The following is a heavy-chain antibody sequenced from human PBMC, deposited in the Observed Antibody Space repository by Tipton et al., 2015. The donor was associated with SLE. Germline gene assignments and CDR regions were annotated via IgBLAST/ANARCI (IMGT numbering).Heavy chain of an antibody. D-gene: IGHD6-13*01. Sequence: SLRLSCAASGSTFDDYAMHWVRQAPGKGLEWVSGISWNSGSIGYADSVKGRFTISRDNAKNSLYLQMNSLRAEDTALYYCAKGRSYSSSLFYFDYWGQGTLVTVSS. J-gene: IGHJ4*02. CDR3: AKGRSYSSSLFYFDY. V-gene: IGHV3-9*01. CDR1: GSTFDDYA. CDR2: ISWNSGSI.